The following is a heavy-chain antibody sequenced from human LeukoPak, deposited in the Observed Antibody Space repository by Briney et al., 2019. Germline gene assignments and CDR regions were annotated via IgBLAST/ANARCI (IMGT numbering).Heavy chain of an antibody. D-gene: IGHD3-10*01. Sequence: GGSLRLSCAASGFTFSSYGMHWVRQAPGKGLEWVAFIRYDGSNKYYADSVKGRFTISRDNAKNSLSLQMNSLRAEDTAVYYCARMDIGLVRDWGQGTLVTVSS. V-gene: IGHV3-30*02. J-gene: IGHJ4*02. CDR2: IRYDGSNK. CDR1: GFTFSSYG. CDR3: ARMDIGLVRD.